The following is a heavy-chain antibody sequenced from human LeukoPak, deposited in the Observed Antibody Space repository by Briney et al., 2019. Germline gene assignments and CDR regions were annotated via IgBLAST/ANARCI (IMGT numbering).Heavy chain of an antibody. CDR3: ARAGMIVVVNDAFDI. V-gene: IGHV1-46*01. CDR2: INPSGGST. J-gene: IGHJ3*02. Sequence: ASVKVSCKASGYTFTSYDINWVRQAPGQGPEWMGIINPSGGSTSYAQKFQGRVTMTRDMSTSTVYMELSSLRSEDTAVYYCARAGMIVVVNDAFDIWGQGTMVTVSS. CDR1: GYTFTSYD. D-gene: IGHD3-22*01.